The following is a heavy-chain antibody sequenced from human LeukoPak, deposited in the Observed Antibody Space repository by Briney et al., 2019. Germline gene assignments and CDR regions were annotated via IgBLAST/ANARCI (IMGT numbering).Heavy chain of an antibody. CDR3: ARDTCGDCYSDY. D-gene: IGHD2-21*02. V-gene: IGHV3-21*06. CDR1: GFTFSIYN. CDR2: ISSTSSYI. J-gene: IGHJ4*02. Sequence: GGSLRLSCAASGFTFSIYNFYWVRQAPGKGLEWVSSISSTSSYIYYADSVKGRFTISRDNAKNSLYLQMSSLRAEDTAVYYCARDTCGDCYSDYWGQGTLVTVSS.